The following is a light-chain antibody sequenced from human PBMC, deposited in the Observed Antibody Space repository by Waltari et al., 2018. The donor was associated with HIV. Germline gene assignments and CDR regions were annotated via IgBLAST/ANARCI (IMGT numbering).Light chain of an antibody. V-gene: IGLV2-14*01. J-gene: IGLJ3*02. Sequence: QSVLTQPPSVSGPPAQSLTLACSVPPPAFVPWYQQYPGKAPQLILYRVNARPSGISLRFSGSKSGYTASLTISGLQAEDEAHYYCSSFVSPHTLMFGGGTTLTVL. CDR1: PPAF. CDR3: SSFVSPHTLM. CDR2: RVN.